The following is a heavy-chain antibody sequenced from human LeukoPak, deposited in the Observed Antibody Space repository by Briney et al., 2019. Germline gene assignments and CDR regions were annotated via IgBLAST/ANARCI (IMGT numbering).Heavy chain of an antibody. CDR1: GYTFTSYY. J-gene: IGHJ6*02. D-gene: IGHD3-22*01. CDR2: INPSGGST. V-gene: IGHV1-46*01. Sequence: GASVKVSCKASGYTFTSYYMHWVRQAPGQGLEWMGIINPSGGSTSYAQKFQGRVTMTRNTSISTAYMELSSLRSEDTAVYYCARASGYSGPYYYYYGMDVWGRGTTVTVSS. CDR3: ARASGYSGPYYYYYGMDV.